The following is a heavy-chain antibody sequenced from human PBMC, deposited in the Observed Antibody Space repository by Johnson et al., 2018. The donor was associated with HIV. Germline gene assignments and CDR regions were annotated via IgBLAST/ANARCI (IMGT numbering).Heavy chain of an antibody. Sequence: EVQLVESGGGLVKPGGSLRLSCAASGFTFNNAWMSWVRQAPGKGLEWVGRIKSKPDGGTTDYAAPVKGRFTISRDNAKNSLYLQMNSLRAEDTAVYYCARSRPYEGVPAATGAFDIWGQGTVVSVST. V-gene: IGHV3-15*01. D-gene: IGHD2-2*01. CDR2: IKSKPDGGTT. CDR3: ARSRPYEGVPAATGAFDI. CDR1: GFTFNNAW. J-gene: IGHJ3*02.